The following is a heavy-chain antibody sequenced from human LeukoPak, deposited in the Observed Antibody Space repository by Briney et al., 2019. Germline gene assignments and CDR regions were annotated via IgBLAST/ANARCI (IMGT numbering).Heavy chain of an antibody. J-gene: IGHJ4*02. V-gene: IGHV3-23*01. CDR3: AKQPTSVNSDDY. Sequence: PGGSLRLSCVASGFTFSGYAMSWVRQAPGKGLEWVSGISGSGGHTFYADSVKGRFTISRDNSKNTLYLQMNSLRAEDTAVYYCAKQPTSVNSDDYWGQGTLVTVSS. CDR1: GFTFSGYA. CDR2: ISGSGGHT. D-gene: IGHD2-2*01.